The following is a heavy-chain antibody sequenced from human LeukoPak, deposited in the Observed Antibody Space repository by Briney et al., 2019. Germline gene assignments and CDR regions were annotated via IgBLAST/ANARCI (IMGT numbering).Heavy chain of an antibody. D-gene: IGHD2-15*01. V-gene: IGHV3-7*01. CDR3: ARGGYCSGGSCYPLGS. J-gene: IGHJ5*02. CDR1: GFTFSSYW. CDR2: IKQDGSEK. Sequence: GGSLRLSCAASGFTFSSYWMSWVRQAPGKGLEWVANIKQDGSEKYYVDSVKGRFTISRDNAKNSLYLRMNSLRAEDTAVYYCARGGYCSGGSCYPLGSWGQGTLVTVSS.